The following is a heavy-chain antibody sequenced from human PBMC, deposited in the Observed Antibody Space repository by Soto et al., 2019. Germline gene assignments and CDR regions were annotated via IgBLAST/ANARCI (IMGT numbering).Heavy chain of an antibody. CDR2: ISPYTGNT. CDR3: VMVDNYVTPTPQDV. V-gene: IGHV1-18*01. D-gene: IGHD3-16*01. J-gene: IGHJ6*02. CDR1: GSIFGTYG. Sequence: QVQLVQSGDEVKKPGASVKVSCKASGSIFGTYGIAWVRQAPGQGLEWMGWISPYTGNTHSATKVQGRLTMTTDTSTSTAYMDLGSLKSDDTAVYYCVMVDNYVTPTPQDVWGQGPTVTVSS.